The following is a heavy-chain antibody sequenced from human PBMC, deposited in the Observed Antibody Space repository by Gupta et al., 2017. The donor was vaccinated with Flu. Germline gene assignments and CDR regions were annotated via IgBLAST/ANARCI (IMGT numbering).Heavy chain of an antibody. Sequence: QVQLVESGGGVVQPGRSLRLSCAASGFTFSRYGLHWVRQAPGKGLEWVAVIWYDGSNKYYADSVKGRFTISRDNSKNTLYLQMNSLRAEETAVYYCASLLLWFAEGCPEPNDAFDIWGQGTMVTVYS. D-gene: IGHD3-10*01. J-gene: IGHJ3*02. CDR1: GFTFSRYG. CDR2: IWYDGSNK. CDR3: ASLLLWFAEGCPEPNDAFDI. V-gene: IGHV3-33*01.